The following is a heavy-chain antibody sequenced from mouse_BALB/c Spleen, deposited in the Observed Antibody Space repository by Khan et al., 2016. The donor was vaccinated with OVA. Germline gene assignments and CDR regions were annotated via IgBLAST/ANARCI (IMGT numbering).Heavy chain of an antibody. CDR2: ISYSGNT. D-gene: IGHD2-10*01. CDR1: GDSITSGY. J-gene: IGHJ2*01. Sequence: EVQLQESGPSLVKPSQTLSLTCSVTGDSITSGYWNWIRKFPGNKLEYMGYISYSGNTYYNQSLKSRISITRDTSTNQHYLQLTSVTTEDSATYYCAGTSYYGNNYFDYWGQGTTLTVSS. V-gene: IGHV3-8*02. CDR3: AGTSYYGNNYFDY.